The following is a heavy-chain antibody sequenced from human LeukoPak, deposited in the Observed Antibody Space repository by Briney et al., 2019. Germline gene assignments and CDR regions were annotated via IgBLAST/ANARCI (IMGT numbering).Heavy chain of an antibody. V-gene: IGHV4-30-4*01. J-gene: IGHJ5*02. CDR1: GGSISSGDYY. Sequence: PSETLSLTCTVSGGSISSGDYYWSWIRQPPGKGLEWIGYIYYSGSTYYNPSLKSRVTISVDTSKNQFSLKLSSVTAADTAVYYCARAGGAYYVRFDPWGQGTLVTVSS. CDR3: ARAGGAYYVRFDP. CDR2: IYYSGST. D-gene: IGHD4/OR15-4a*01.